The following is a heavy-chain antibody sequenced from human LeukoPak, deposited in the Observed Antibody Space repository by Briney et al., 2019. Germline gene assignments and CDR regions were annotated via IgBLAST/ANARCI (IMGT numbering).Heavy chain of an antibody. Sequence: LVKVSCKASGGTFSSYAISWVRQAPGQGLEWMGRIIPILGIANYAQKFQGRVTITADKSTSTAYMELSSLRSEDTAVYYCARGGSRYCSGGSCYSYDAFDIWGQGTMVTVSS. J-gene: IGHJ3*02. CDR2: IIPILGIA. D-gene: IGHD2-15*01. V-gene: IGHV1-69*04. CDR3: ARGGSRYCSGGSCYSYDAFDI. CDR1: GGTFSSYA.